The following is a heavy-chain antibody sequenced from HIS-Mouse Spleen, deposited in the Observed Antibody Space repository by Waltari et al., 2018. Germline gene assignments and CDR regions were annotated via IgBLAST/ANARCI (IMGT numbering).Heavy chain of an antibody. CDR3: AKDKHHAFDY. CDR1: GFPFSSYG. CDR2: ISYDGSNK. V-gene: IGHV3-30*18. J-gene: IGHJ4*02. Sequence: QVQLVESGGGVVQPGRSLRPRWSASGFPFSSYGMQWVRQAPGKGLEWVAVISYDGSNKYYADSVKGRFTISRDNSKNTLYLQMNSLRAEDTAVYYCAKDKHHAFDYWGQGTLVTVSS.